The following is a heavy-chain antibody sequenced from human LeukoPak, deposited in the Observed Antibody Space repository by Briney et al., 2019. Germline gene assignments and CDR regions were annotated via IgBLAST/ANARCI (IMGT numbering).Heavy chain of an antibody. CDR3: ARSLNSYYYYGMDV. V-gene: IGHV3-30-3*01. CDR1: GFTFSTYA. J-gene: IGHJ6*02. D-gene: IGHD5-24*01. CDR2: ISYDGSNK. Sequence: PGGSLRLSCAASGFTFSTYAMHWVRQGPGKGLEWVAVISYDGSNKYYADSVKGRFTISRDNAKNSLYLQMNSLRAEDTAVYYCARSLNSYYYYGMDVWGQGTTVTVSS.